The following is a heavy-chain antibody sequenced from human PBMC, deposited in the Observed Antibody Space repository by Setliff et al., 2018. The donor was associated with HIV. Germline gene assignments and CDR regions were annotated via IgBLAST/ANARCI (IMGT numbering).Heavy chain of an antibody. CDR2: ITWNSGGI. D-gene: IGHD3-10*01. J-gene: IGHJ4*02. V-gene: IGHV3-9*03. CDR1: GFTFRDYH. Sequence: GGSLRLSCAAAGFTFRDYHMHWVRQVPGKGPEWVSGITWNSGGIGYADSVKGRFTISRDNAKNSLYLQMNSLRPEDMALYYCAKDHTHYYYGSGSYVDYWGQGTLVTVS. CDR3: AKDHTHYYYGSGSYVDY.